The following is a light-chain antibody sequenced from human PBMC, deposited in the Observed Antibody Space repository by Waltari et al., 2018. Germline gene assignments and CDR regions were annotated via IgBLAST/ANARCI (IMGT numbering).Light chain of an antibody. V-gene: IGLV3-25*03. CDR3: QSADMSNSYV. CDR2: KDR. CDR1: ALPGTY. J-gene: IGLJ1*01. Sequence: SSELRQPPSLSVSPGQTATITCYGDALPGTYGLWYFWYRPKPGQAPVLLIYKDRERPSGIPERFSGSISGSSSGTTVTLTISGVRAEDEADYYCQSADMSNSYVFGPGTKLTVL.